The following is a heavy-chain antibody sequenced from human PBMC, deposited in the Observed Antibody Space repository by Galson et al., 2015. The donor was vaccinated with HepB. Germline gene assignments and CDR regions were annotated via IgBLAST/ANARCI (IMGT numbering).Heavy chain of an antibody. D-gene: IGHD2-15*01. Sequence: SLRLSCAASGFSFNIFSVSWVRQAPGKGLEWISYSDTTSTTTYYAESVRGRFTISRDNAKRLVHLQLNSLRVDDTAVYYCARDRGYCTGGNCYRFFDFWGQGIMVT. CDR1: GFSFNIFS. V-gene: IGHV3-48*01. J-gene: IGHJ3*01. CDR3: ARDRGYCTGGNCYRFFDF. CDR2: SDTTSTTT.